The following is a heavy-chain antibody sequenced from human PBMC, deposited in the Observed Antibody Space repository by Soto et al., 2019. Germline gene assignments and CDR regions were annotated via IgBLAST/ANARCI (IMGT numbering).Heavy chain of an antibody. CDR2: IHYSGTT. V-gene: IGHV4-59*01. Sequence: PSETLSLTCTVSGTSISSYYWSWIRQPPGKGLEWIANIHYSGTTNYNPSLASRVTLSVDTSKNQFSLKMTSVTAADRAMYFCARYNSCAIDYWGRGXLVTVYS. J-gene: IGHJ4*02. D-gene: IGHD1-1*01. CDR3: ARYNSCAIDY. CDR1: GTSISSYY.